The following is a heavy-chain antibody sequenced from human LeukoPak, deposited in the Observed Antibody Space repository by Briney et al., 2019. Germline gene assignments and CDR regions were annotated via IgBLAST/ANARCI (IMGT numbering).Heavy chain of an antibody. CDR1: GYTFTGYY. V-gene: IGHV1-18*04. D-gene: IGHD1-26*01. J-gene: IGHJ5*02. Sequence: ASVKVSCKASGYTFTGYYMHWVRQAPGQGLEWMGWISAYNGNTNYAQKLQGRVTMTTDTSTSTAYMELRSLRSDDTAVYYCARVNGGSYLGEPPSWFDPWGQGTLVTVSS. CDR3: ARVNGGSYLGEPPSWFDP. CDR2: ISAYNGNT.